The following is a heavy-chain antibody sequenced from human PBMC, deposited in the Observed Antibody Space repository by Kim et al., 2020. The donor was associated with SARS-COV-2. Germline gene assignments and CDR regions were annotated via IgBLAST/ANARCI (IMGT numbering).Heavy chain of an antibody. Sequence: GGSLRLSCSASGFTFSSYALHWVRQAPGKGLESVSTINGNGGTTNYADSVRDRFTISRDNSKNTLYLQMSSLRPEDTAVYYCVKRASSSGWYGMDVWG. CDR2: INGNGGTT. CDR1: GFTFSSYA. V-gene: IGHV3-64D*09. D-gene: IGHD6-25*01. CDR3: VKRASSSGWYGMDV. J-gene: IGHJ6*02.